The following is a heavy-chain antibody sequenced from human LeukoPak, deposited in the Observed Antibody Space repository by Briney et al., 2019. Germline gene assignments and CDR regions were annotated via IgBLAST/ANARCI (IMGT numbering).Heavy chain of an antibody. J-gene: IGHJ6*03. Sequence: SETLSLTCAVYGGSFRAYYWSWIRQSPGKGLEWIGEINHSGSTNYNPSLKSRVTISVDTSKNQFSLKLSSVTAADTAVYYCARAFDGSTRNYYYYYYMDVWGKGTTVTVSS. CDR2: INHSGST. CDR1: GGSFRAYY. V-gene: IGHV4-34*01. CDR3: ARAFDGSTRNYYYYYYMDV.